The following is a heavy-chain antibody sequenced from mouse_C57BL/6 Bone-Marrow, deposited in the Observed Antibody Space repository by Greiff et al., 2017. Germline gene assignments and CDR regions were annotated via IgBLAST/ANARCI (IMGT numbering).Heavy chain of an antibody. CDR2: IDPSDSET. V-gene: IGHV1-52*01. D-gene: IGHD1-1*01. J-gene: IGHJ2*01. CDR1: GYTFTSYW. Sequence: QVQLQQPGAELVRPGSSVKLSCKASGYTFTSYWMHWVKQRPIQGLEWIGNIDPSDSETHYNQKFKDKATLTVDKSSSTAYMQLSSLTSEDSAVYYCARLYYGSRGLDYWGQGTTLPVSS. CDR3: ARLYYGSRGLDY.